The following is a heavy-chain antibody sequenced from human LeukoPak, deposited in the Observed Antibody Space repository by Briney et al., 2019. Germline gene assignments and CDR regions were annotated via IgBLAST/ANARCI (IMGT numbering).Heavy chain of an antibody. CDR1: GFTFSSYS. CDR3: ASHPPYCSGGSCYSGMDV. D-gene: IGHD2-15*01. V-gene: IGHV3-21*01. J-gene: IGHJ6*04. Sequence: NAGGSLRLSCAASGFTFSSYSMNWVRQAPGKGLEWVSSISSSSSYIYYADSVKGRFTIFRDNAKNSLYLQMNSLRAEDTAVYYCASHPPYCSGGSCYSGMDVWGKGTTVTVSS. CDR2: ISSSSSYI.